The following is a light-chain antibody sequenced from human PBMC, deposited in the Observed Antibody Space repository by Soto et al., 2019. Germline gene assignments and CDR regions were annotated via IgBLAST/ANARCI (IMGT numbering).Light chain of an antibody. CDR1: QGISNF. CDR2: TAS. J-gene: IGKJ2*01. V-gene: IGKV1-9*01. CDR3: QQLHTYPYT. Sequence: IHLTQSPSFLSASVGDRVTITCRASQGISNFLAWYQQKPGKVPELLIYTASTLRSGVPSRFSGSGSGTEFTLTISSLQPEDFATFYCQQLHTYPYTFGQGTRLYI.